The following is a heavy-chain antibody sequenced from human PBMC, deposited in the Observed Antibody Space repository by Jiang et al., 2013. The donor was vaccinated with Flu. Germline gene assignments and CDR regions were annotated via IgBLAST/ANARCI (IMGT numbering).Heavy chain of an antibody. V-gene: IGHV1-2*02. J-gene: IGHJ4*02. D-gene: IGHD2-15*01. CDR1: GYTFPDYY. CDR2: MNPKNGGT. Sequence: SGAEVKRPGASVMVSCKASGYTFPDYYIHWLRRAPGQRLEWMGWMNPKNGGTKYEQKFQGRLTMTRDTSTTTAYMELNRLKPDDTAVYFCARDPDTPVPIDYWGQGTLVTV. CDR3: ARDPDTPVPIDY.